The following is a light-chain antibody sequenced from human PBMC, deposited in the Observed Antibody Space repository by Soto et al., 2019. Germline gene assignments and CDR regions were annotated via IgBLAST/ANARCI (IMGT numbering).Light chain of an antibody. CDR2: DAY. CDR1: QSFRGL. J-gene: IGKJ5*01. CDR3: QQRHMWLIT. Sequence: EIVLTQSPGTLVLSPGDRATLSCRASQSFRGLLAWYQQKPGQAPRLLIYDAYNRATGIPPRFSGSGSGTDFTLTISSLEPEDSAVYYCQQRHMWLITFGQGTRLEIK. V-gene: IGKV3-11*01.